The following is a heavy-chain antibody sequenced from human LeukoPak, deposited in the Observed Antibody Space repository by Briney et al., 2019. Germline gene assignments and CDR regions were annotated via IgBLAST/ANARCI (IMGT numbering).Heavy chain of an antibody. CDR1: GYRFTSYY. Sequence: ASVKVSCKASGYRFTSYYMHWVRQAPGQGLEWMGIINPSGGSPTYAQKFQGRVTMTGDTSTSTVYMELNSLRSEDTAVYYCARGTPLFDYWGQGTLVTVSS. CDR2: INPSGGSP. J-gene: IGHJ4*02. CDR3: ARGTPLFDY. V-gene: IGHV1-46*01. D-gene: IGHD2-2*01.